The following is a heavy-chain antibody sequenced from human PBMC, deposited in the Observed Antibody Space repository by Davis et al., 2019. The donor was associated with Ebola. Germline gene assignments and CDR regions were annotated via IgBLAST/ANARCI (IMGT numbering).Heavy chain of an antibody. CDR1: GGSISSYY. Sequence: SETLSLTCTVSGGSISSYYWSWIRQPPGKGLEWIGYIYYSGSTNYNPSLKSRVTISVDTSKNQFSLKLSSVTAADTAVYYCARHSYEYYFDYWGQGTLVTVSS. D-gene: IGHD3-3*01. CDR2: IYYSGST. V-gene: IGHV4-59*08. CDR3: ARHSYEYYFDY. J-gene: IGHJ4*02.